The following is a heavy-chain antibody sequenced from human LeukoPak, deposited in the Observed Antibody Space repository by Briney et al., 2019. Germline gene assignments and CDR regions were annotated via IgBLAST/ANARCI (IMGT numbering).Heavy chain of an antibody. Sequence: NPGGSLRLSCAASGFTFSNAWMSWIRQPPGKGLEWIGSIYYSGSTYYNPSLKSRVTISVDTSKNQFSLKLSSVTAADTAVYYCARTDYDFWSGPIDYWGQGTLVTVSS. D-gene: IGHD3-3*01. V-gene: IGHV4-39*01. CDR2: IYYSGST. J-gene: IGHJ4*02. CDR3: ARTDYDFWSGPIDY. CDR1: GFTFSNAW.